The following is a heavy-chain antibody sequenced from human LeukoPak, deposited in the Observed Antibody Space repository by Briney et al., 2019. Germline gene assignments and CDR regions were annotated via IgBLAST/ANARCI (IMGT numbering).Heavy chain of an antibody. CDR2: ISPYNGAT. Sequence: ASVKVSCKASGYTFTTYGFTWIRQAPGQGLEWLGWISPYNGATEYAQNLQDRVSMTTDTSTNTAYIEVRSLKSDDTAVYYCARDSGWNVDYWGQGTLVTVSS. D-gene: IGHD6-19*01. V-gene: IGHV1-18*01. J-gene: IGHJ4*02. CDR3: ARDSGWNVDY. CDR1: GYTFTTYG.